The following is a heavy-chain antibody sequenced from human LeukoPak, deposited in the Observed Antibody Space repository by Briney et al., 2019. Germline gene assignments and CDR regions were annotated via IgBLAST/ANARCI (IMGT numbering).Heavy chain of an antibody. J-gene: IGHJ4*02. CDR2: IRYDGSNK. Sequence: GGSLRLSCAASGFTFSSYGMHWVRQAPGKGLEWVTFIRYDGSNKYYADSVKGRFTISRDNSKYTLYLQMNSLRAEDTAVYYCAIVVPAAIGYWGQGTLVTVSS. CDR3: AIVVPAAIGY. V-gene: IGHV3-30*02. D-gene: IGHD2-2*02. CDR1: GFTFSSYG.